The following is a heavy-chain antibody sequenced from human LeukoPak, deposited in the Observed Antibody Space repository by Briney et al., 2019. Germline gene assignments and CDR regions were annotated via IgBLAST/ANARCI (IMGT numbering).Heavy chain of an antibody. V-gene: IGHV3-30*02. Sequence: SGGSLRLSCAASGFTFSSYVMHWVRQAPGKGLEWVAFIRYDGGNKYYADSVKGRFTISRDNSKNTLYLQMNSLRAEDTAVYYCAKDRHCSSTSCHYYYYYYYMDVWGKGTTVTVSS. CDR3: AKDRHCSSTSCHYYYYYYYMDV. CDR1: GFTFSSYV. CDR2: IRYDGGNK. D-gene: IGHD2-2*01. J-gene: IGHJ6*03.